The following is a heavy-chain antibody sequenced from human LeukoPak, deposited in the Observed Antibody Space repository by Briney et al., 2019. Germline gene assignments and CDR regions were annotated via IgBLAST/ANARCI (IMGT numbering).Heavy chain of an antibody. D-gene: IGHD2-2*01. J-gene: IGHJ5*02. V-gene: IGHV4-59*12. CDR2: IYYSGNT. CDR3: ARWGTYASTSNWFDP. CDR1: SGSITNYY. Sequence: SETLSLTCTVSSGSITNYYWSWIRQPPGKGLEWIGFIYYSGNTNYNPSLKSRVTISVDTSKNQFSLRLSSVTAADSAVYYCARWGTYASTSNWFDPWGQGTRVTVSS.